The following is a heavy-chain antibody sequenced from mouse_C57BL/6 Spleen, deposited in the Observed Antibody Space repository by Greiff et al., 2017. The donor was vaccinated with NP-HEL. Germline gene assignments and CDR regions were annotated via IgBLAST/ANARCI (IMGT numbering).Heavy chain of an antibody. Sequence: EVKLMESGPELVKPGASVKIPCKASGYTFTDYNMDWVKQSHGKSLEWIGDINPNNGGTIYNQKFKGKATLTVDKSSSTAYMELRSLTSEDTAVYYCARWAYYGSSYGFAYWGQGTLVTVSA. D-gene: IGHD1-1*01. V-gene: IGHV1-18*01. CDR3: ARWAYYGSSYGFAY. J-gene: IGHJ3*01. CDR1: GYTFTDYN. CDR2: INPNNGGT.